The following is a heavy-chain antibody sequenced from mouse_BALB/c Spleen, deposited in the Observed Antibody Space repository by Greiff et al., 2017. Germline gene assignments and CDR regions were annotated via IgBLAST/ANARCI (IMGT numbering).Heavy chain of an antibody. CDR2: IDPANGNT. V-gene: IGHV14-3*02. D-gene: IGHD2-3*01. CDR1: GFNIKDTY. J-gene: IGHJ2*02. CDR3: ARRWLLPTLDY. Sequence: VQLQQSGAELVKPGASVKLSCTASGFNIKDTYMHWVKQRPEQGLEWIGRIDPANGNTKYDPKFQGKATITADTSSNTAYLQLSSLTSEDTAVYYCARRWLLPTLDYWGQGTSLTVSS.